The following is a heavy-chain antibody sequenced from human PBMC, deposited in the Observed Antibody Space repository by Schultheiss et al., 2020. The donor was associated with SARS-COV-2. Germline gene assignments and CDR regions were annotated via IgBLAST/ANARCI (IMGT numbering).Heavy chain of an antibody. CDR1: GFTFSSYG. Sequence: GESLKISCAASGFTFSSYGMHWVRQAPGKGLEWVAVISYDGSNKYYADSVKGRFTISRDNSKNTLYLQMNSLRAEDTAVYYCAREVPGYSSGGGEMDVWGQGTTVTVSS. CDR3: AREVPGYSSGGGEMDV. V-gene: IGHV3-30*03. J-gene: IGHJ6*02. D-gene: IGHD6-19*01. CDR2: ISYDGSNK.